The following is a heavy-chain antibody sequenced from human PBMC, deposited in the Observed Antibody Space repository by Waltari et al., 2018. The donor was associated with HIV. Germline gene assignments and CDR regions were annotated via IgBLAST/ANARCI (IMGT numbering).Heavy chain of an antibody. J-gene: IGHJ4*02. V-gene: IGHV4-59*01. CDR3: ARGSDYDFWSSVNFDY. Sequence: QVQLQESGPGLVKPSETLSLTCTVSGGSISSYYWSWIRQPPGKGLVWIGYIYYSGSTNNNPTLKSRVTISVDTSKNQFSLRLSSVTAADTAVYYCARGSDYDFWSSVNFDYWGQGTLVTVSS. CDR1: GGSISSYY. D-gene: IGHD3-3*01. CDR2: IYYSGST.